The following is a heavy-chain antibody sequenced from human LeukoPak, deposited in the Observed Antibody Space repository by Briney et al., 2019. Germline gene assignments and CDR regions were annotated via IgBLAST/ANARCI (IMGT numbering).Heavy chain of an antibody. D-gene: IGHD2-2*01. Sequence: SVKVSCKASGGTFSSYAVSWVRQAPGQGLEWMGGIIPVFGTANYAQKFQGRVTITTDESTSTAYMEVSSLRSEDTAVYYCAREILIRYCSSTSCFPSYMDVWGKGTTVTVSS. J-gene: IGHJ6*03. CDR2: IIPVFGTA. V-gene: IGHV1-69*05. CDR3: AREILIRYCSSTSCFPSYMDV. CDR1: GGTFSSYA.